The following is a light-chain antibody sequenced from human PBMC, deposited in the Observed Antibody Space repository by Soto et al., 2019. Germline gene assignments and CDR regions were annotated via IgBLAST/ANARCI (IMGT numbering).Light chain of an antibody. J-gene: IGKJ1*01. Sequence: EIVMTQSPATLSVSPGERASLSCRASQSVGNNLAWYQQKPGQPPRLLIHGASTRATGIPARFSGSGSGTELTLTISSLKSADFAVYYCQQQSNWPRTFGPGTKEAIK. CDR3: QQQSNWPRT. V-gene: IGKV3-15*01. CDR2: GAS. CDR1: QSVGNN.